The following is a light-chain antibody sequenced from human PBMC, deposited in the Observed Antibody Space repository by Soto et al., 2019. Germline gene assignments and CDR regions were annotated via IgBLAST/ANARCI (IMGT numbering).Light chain of an antibody. CDR3: ASWDDPLDGVV. J-gene: IGLJ2*01. CDR2: SNV. Sequence: QSVLTQPPSVSGAPGQTVTISCTGSSSNIGAGFDVHWYQQVPGTAPKLVLYSNVQRPSGVPDRFSGSKSGTSASLAISELQSEDEADYYCASWDDPLDGVVFGGGTQVTVL. V-gene: IGLV1-40*01. CDR1: SSNIGAGFD.